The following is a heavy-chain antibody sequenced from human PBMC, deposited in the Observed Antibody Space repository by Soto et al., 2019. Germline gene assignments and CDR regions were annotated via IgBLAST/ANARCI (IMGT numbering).Heavy chain of an antibody. V-gene: IGHV1-46*01. CDR2: VNPSGGST. Sequence: GASVKVSCKASGYTFTSYYIHWVRQAPGQGLEWMGLVNPSGGSTTYAKNFQGRVTMTRDTSTSTVYMELSSLRSEDTAVYYCARDPFVAVVLAANWFDTWGQGTLVTVSS. CDR1: GYTFTSYY. CDR3: ARDPFVAVVLAANWFDT. J-gene: IGHJ5*02. D-gene: IGHD2-2*01.